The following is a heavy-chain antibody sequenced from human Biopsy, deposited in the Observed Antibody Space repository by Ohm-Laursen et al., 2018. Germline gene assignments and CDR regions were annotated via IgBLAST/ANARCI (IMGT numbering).Heavy chain of an antibody. J-gene: IGHJ5*02. Sequence: GTLSLTCSVSGGSISNNNYYWGWIRQPPGKGLEWIGSIFYRGNPYYKPSLKSRVNISVDTSKNQFSLKLNSVTAADTALYYCARDYDTSGYYYVSWGQGTLVTVSS. V-gene: IGHV4-39*01. CDR3: ARDYDTSGYYYVS. D-gene: IGHD3-22*01. CDR1: GGSISNNNYY. CDR2: IFYRGNP.